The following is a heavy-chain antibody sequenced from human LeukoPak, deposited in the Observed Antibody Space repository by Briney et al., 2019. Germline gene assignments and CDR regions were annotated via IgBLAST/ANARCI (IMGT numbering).Heavy chain of an antibody. V-gene: IGHV3-53*01. CDR3: ASRIATAGSVDY. J-gene: IGHJ4*02. Sequence: GGSLRLSCAASGLNFNNAWMNWVRQAPGKGLEWVSVIYSSGSTYYADSVKGRFTISRDNSKNTLHLQMNTLRAEDTAVYYCASRIATAGSVDYWGQGTLVTVSS. CDR2: IYSSGST. D-gene: IGHD6-13*01. CDR1: GLNFNNAW.